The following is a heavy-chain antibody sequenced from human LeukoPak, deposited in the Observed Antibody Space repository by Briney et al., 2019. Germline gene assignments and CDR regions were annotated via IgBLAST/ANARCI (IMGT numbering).Heavy chain of an antibody. CDR1: GFTFSSYW. CDR2: INSDGSST. D-gene: IGHD2-8*01. V-gene: IGHV3-74*01. J-gene: IGHJ6*02. Sequence: GGSLRLSCAASGFTFSSYWMHWVRQAPGKGLVWVSRINSDGSSTSYADSVKGRFTISRDNAKNTLYLQMNSLRAEDTAVYYCARDLDCTNGVCYMTYYYGMDVWGQGTTVTVSS. CDR3: ARDLDCTNGVCYMTYYYGMDV.